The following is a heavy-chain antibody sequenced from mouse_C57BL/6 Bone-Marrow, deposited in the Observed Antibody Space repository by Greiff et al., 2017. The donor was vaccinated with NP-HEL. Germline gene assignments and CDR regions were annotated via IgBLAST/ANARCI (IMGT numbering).Heavy chain of an antibody. Sequence: KLEESGPGLVKPSQSLFLTCSLTGFPITSGYYWIWIRQSPGKPLEWMGYITHSGETFYNPSLQSPISITRETSKNQFFLQLNSVTTEDTAMYYCAGDRGYYGSSPYWYFDVWGTGTTVTVSS. CDR2: ITHSGET. D-gene: IGHD1-1*01. CDR3: AGDRGYYGSSPYWYFDV. CDR1: GFPITSGYY. V-gene: IGHV12-3*01. J-gene: IGHJ1*03.